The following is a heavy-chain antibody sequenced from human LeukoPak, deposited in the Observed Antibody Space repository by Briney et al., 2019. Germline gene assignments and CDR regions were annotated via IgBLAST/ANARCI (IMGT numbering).Heavy chain of an antibody. CDR3: ARGLRGDGYGPFDY. V-gene: IGHV3-48*03. Sequence: GGSLRLSCGVSGFSFRSYEMNWVRQAPGKGLGWVSYITTSGDTIDYADSVKGRFTVSRDNAKNSLYLQMNSLRAEDTAVYYCARGLRGDGYGPFDYWGQGTLVIVSS. CDR1: GFSFRSYE. D-gene: IGHD2-21*02. CDR2: ITTSGDTI. J-gene: IGHJ4*02.